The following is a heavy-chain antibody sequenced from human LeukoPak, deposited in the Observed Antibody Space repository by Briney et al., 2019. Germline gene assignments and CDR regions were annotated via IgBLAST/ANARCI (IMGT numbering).Heavy chain of an antibody. D-gene: IGHD5/OR15-5a*01. CDR2: IYHSGST. V-gene: IGHV4-30-2*01. Sequence: SETLSLTCAVSGGSISSGGYSWSWIWQPPGKGLEWIGYIYHSGSTYYNPSLKSRVTISVDRSKNQFSLKLSSVTAADTAVYYCARDVSTGYFDYWGQGTLVTVSS. CDR1: GGSISSGGYS. CDR3: ARDVSTGYFDY. J-gene: IGHJ4*02.